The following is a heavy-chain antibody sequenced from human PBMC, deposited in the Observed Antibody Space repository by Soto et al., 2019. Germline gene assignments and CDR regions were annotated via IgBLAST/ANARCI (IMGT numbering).Heavy chain of an antibody. V-gene: IGHV4-39*01. Sequence: LSLTCTVPGGSISSSSYYRGWIRQPPGKGLEWIGSIYYSGSTYYNPSLKSRVTISVDTSKNQFSLKLSSVTAADTAVYYCARISVSSSAGMDVWGQGTTVTVSS. CDR1: GGSISSSSYY. J-gene: IGHJ6*02. CDR2: IYYSGST. CDR3: ARISVSSSAGMDV. D-gene: IGHD6-6*01.